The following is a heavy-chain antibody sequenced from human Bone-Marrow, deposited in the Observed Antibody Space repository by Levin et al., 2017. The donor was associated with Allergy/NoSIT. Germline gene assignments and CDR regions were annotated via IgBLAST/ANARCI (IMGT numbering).Heavy chain of an antibody. CDR2: IIPFIGAA. CDR1: GGNFHSYA. D-gene: IGHD1-26*01. CDR3: ARDRAPYSQDYYYYYAMDV. V-gene: IGHV1-69*13. Sequence: GASVKVSCKASGGNFHSYAFSWVRQAPGQRLEWMGGIIPFIGAANYGQKFRGRVTVTADESTKTVYMELSSLRVEDTAVYFCARDRAPYSQDYYYYYAMDVWGQGTTVTVSS. J-gene: IGHJ6*02.